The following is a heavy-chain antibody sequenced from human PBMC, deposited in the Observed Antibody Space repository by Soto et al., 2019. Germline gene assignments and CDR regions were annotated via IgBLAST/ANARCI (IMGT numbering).Heavy chain of an antibody. CDR2: IYYSGST. J-gene: IGHJ4*02. CDR1: GGYISSYY. CDR3: ARSYSYGYGGFDY. V-gene: IGHV4-59*01. Sequence: SETLSLTCTVSGGYISSYYWSRIRQPPGKGLEWIGYIYYSGSTNYNPSLKSRVTISVDTSKNQFSLKLSSVTAADTAVYYCARSYSYGYGGFDYWGQGTLVTVSS. D-gene: IGHD5-18*01.